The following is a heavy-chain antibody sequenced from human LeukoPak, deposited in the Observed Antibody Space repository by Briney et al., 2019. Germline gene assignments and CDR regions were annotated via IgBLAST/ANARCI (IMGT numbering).Heavy chain of an antibody. D-gene: IGHD3-10*01. CDR2: IGNSGTT. CDR1: GFTFTNSA. J-gene: IGHJ5*02. V-gene: IGHV3-23*01. CDR3: AKKRAVITDNWFDP. Sequence: QPGGSLRLSCASSGFTFTNSAMSWVRQAPGKGLEWVAAIGNSGTTYYADSVKGRFTISRDNSENTLFLQMTSLRAEDTAVYYCAKKRAVITDNWFDPWGQGTLVTVSS.